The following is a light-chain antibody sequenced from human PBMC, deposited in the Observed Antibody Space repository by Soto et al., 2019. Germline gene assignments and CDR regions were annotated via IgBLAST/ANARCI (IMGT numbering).Light chain of an antibody. CDR1: QSIDTW. Sequence: DIQMTQSPSTLSASVGDRVTITCRASQSIDTWLAWYQQKPGKVPELLIYMASSLQTGIPSRFSGSGSGTESTLAISSLQPDDFATYYCQQYNSYPFTFGGGTKVEIK. V-gene: IGKV1-5*03. CDR3: QQYNSYPFT. J-gene: IGKJ4*01. CDR2: MAS.